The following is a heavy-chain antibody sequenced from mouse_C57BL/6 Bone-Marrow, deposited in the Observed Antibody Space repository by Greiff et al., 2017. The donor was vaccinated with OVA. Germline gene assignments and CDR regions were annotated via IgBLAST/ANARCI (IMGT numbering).Heavy chain of an antibody. J-gene: IGHJ2*01. D-gene: IGHD4-1*01. CDR1: GYTFTSYW. V-gene: IGHV1-64*01. Sequence: QVQLQQPGAELVKPGASVKLSCKASGYTFTSYWMHWVKQRPGQGLEWIGMIHPNSGNTNYNEKFKSKATLTVDKSSSTAYMQLSSLTSEDSAVYYCARERLGRGVDYWGQGTTLTVSS. CDR3: ARERLGRGVDY. CDR2: IHPNSGNT.